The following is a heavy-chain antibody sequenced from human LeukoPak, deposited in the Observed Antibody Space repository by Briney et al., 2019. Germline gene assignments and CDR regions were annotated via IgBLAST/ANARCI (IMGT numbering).Heavy chain of an antibody. CDR2: ISGGGGTT. V-gene: IGHV3-23*01. CDR3: AKLSRISSAAGASFDY. J-gene: IGHJ4*02. CDR1: GFTFSNAW. D-gene: IGHD6-13*01. Sequence: GGSLRLSCAASGFTFSNAWMSWVRQAPGKGLEWVSVISGGGGTTYYADSVKGRFTISRDSSKNTLHLQMSSLRAEDTAVYYCAKLSRISSAAGASFDYWGQGTLVTVAS.